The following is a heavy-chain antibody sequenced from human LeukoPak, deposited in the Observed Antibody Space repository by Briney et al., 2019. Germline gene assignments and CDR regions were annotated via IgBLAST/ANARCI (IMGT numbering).Heavy chain of an antibody. CDR3: ARARDYYDSSGFDY. CDR1: GFTFSSYA. V-gene: IGHV3-30*04. Sequence: PGGSLRLSCAASGFTFSSYAMHWVRQAPGKGLEWVAVISYDGSNKNYADSVKGRFTISRDNSKNTLYLQMNSLRAEDTAVYYCARARDYYDSSGFDYWGQGTLVTVSS. D-gene: IGHD3-22*01. CDR2: ISYDGSNK. J-gene: IGHJ4*02.